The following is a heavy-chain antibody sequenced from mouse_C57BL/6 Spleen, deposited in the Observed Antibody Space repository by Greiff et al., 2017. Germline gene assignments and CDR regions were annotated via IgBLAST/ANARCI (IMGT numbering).Heavy chain of an antibody. CDR1: GFSLTSYG. Sequence: VKVVESGPGLVAPSQCLSITCTVSGFSLTSYGVDWVRQPPGKGLEWLGVIWGGGSPNYNSALMSRLSINKDNSKSQVFLKMNSLQADDTAMYYCAKRDYFYAMDYWGQGTSVTVSS. CDR3: AKRDYFYAMDY. CDR2: IWGGGSP. J-gene: IGHJ4*01. D-gene: IGHD1-1*01. V-gene: IGHV2-9*01.